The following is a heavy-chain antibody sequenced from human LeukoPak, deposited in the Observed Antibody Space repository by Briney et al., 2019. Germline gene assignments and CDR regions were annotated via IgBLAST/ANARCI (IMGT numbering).Heavy chain of an antibody. CDR3: ARAGIVGTTMAWFDP. V-gene: IGHV3-21*01. Sequence: PGGSLRLSCEASGFIFSRYSMNWVRQAPGKGLEWVSSISTSSSYIYYADSVKGRFTISRDNAKNSLYLQMNSLRAEDTAVYYCARAGIVGTTMAWFDPWGQGTLVTVSS. CDR2: ISTSSSYI. J-gene: IGHJ5*02. D-gene: IGHD1-26*01. CDR1: GFIFSRYS.